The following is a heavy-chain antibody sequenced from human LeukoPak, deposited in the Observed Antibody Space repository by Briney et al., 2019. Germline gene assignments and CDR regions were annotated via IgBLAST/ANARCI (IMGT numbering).Heavy chain of an antibody. Sequence: ASVKVSCKASGYTFTGYFMHWVRQAPGQGLEWMGWINPSSGGTNYAQKFQGRDTMTRDTSISTAYMELSRLRSDDTAVYYCARVPGTFDIWGQGTLVTVSS. CDR3: ARVPGTFDI. CDR1: GYTFTGYF. V-gene: IGHV1-2*02. J-gene: IGHJ3*02. CDR2: INPSSGGT.